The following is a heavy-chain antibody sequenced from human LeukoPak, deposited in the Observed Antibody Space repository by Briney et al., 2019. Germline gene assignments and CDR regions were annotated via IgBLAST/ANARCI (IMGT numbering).Heavy chain of an antibody. CDR3: AKDSSDYYFAY. V-gene: IGHV3-30*02. Sequence: GGSLRLSCVASGFTFRSYGIHWVRQAPGKGLGWLAFIWYDEITKNYADSVKGRFTISRDNSKNALYVQMNSLRPDDTAVYYCAKDSSDYYFAYWGQGTLVTVSS. J-gene: IGHJ4*02. D-gene: IGHD3-22*01. CDR1: GFTFRSYG. CDR2: IWYDEITK.